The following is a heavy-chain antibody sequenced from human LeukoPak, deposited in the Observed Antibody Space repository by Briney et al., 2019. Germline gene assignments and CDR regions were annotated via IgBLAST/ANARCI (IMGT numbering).Heavy chain of an antibody. V-gene: IGHV4-38-2*02. D-gene: IGHD3-3*01. CDR1: GYSISTGYY. CDR3: ARDPITIFGVVDNKYFDY. J-gene: IGHJ4*02. CDR2: FYHGGST. Sequence: SETLSLTCTVSGYSISTGYYWDWIRQPPGKGLEWIGTFYHGGSTYYNPSLKSRVTISVDTSKNQFSLKLSSVTAADTAVYYCARDPITIFGVVDNKYFDYWGQGTLVTVSS.